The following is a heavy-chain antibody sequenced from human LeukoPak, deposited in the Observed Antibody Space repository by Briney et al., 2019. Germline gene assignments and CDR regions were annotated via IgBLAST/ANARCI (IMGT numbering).Heavy chain of an antibody. CDR1: GGSISSSSYY. V-gene: IGHV4-39*01. CDR3: ARLNYYGSGSPTGDY. J-gene: IGHJ4*02. D-gene: IGHD3-10*01. CDR2: IYYSGST. Sequence: SETLSLTCTVSGGSISSSSYYWGWIRQPPGKGLEWIGSIYYSGSTYYNPSLKSRVTISVDTSRNQFSLKLSSVTAADTAVYYCARLNYYGSGSPTGDYWGQGTLVTVSS.